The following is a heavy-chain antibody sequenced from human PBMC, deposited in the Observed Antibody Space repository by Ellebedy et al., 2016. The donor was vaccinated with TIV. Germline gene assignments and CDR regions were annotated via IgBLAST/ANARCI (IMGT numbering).Heavy chain of an antibody. CDR3: ARGGSSGSSDY. J-gene: IGHJ4*02. CDR1: GFTFRSHG. V-gene: IGHV3-30*03. CDR2: ISSDGSNK. D-gene: IGHD3-10*01. Sequence: GGSLRLSXVASGFTFRSHGIYWVRQAPGKGLEWVAVISSDGSNKYYADSVKGRFTISRDNSKNTLYLQMNSLRTDDMPVYYCARGGSSGSSDYWGQGTLVTVSS.